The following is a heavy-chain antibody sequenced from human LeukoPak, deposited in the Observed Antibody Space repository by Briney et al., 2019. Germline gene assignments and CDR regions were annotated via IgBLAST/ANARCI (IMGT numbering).Heavy chain of an antibody. J-gene: IGHJ4*02. CDR2: IIAYNGNT. Sequence: ASVKVSCKASGYTFTSYGISWVRQAPGQGLEWMGWIIAYNGNTNYAQKLQGRVTMTTDTSTSTAYMELRSLRSDDTAVYYCAREEYYYDSSGYYDYWGQGTLVTVSS. V-gene: IGHV1-18*01. CDR1: GYTFTSYG. D-gene: IGHD3-22*01. CDR3: AREEYYYDSSGYYDY.